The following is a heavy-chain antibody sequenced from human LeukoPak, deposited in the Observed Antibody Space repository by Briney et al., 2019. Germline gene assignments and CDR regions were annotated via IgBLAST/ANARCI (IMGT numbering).Heavy chain of an antibody. D-gene: IGHD4-23*01. CDR2: ISGSGDNT. CDR1: GFTFSSYA. Sequence: GGSLRLSCAASGFTFSSYAMSWVRQAPGKGLEWVSGISGSGDNTYYADSVKGRFTISRDNSKNTLYLQMNSLRAEDTAVYYCAKGSGDYGGTDFDYWGQGTLVTVSS. CDR3: AKGSGDYGGTDFDY. J-gene: IGHJ4*02. V-gene: IGHV3-23*01.